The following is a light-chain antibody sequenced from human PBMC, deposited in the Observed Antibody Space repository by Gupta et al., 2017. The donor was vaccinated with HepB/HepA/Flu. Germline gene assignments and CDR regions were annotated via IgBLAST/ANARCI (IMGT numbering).Light chain of an antibody. V-gene: IGLV8-61*01. J-gene: IGLJ2*01. CDR1: SGSVSSVYY. CDR3: VLYMGSGSVI. CDR2: STN. Sequence: QTVVTQEPSFSVSPGGTVTLTCGLSSGSVSSVYYPSWYQQTPGQAPRTLIYSTNTRSSGVPDRFSGSIVVNKAALTITGAQADDECDYYCVLYMGSGSVIFGGGTKLTVL.